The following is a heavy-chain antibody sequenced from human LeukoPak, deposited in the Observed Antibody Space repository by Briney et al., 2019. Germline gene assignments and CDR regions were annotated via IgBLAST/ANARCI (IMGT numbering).Heavy chain of an antibody. Sequence: ASVKLSCKVSGYTLTELSMNWVRQAPGKGLEWMGDFYPEDGETIYAQKFQGRVTMTEDTSTDTAYMELSSLRSEDTAVYYCATYLLAAAGDADYWGQGTLVTVSS. CDR1: GYTLTELS. V-gene: IGHV1-24*01. CDR3: ATYLLAAAGDADY. J-gene: IGHJ4*02. CDR2: FYPEDGET. D-gene: IGHD6-13*01.